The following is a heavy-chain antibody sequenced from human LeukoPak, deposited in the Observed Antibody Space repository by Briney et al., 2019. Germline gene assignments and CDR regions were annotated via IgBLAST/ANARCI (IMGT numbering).Heavy chain of an antibody. J-gene: IGHJ5*02. V-gene: IGHV6-1*01. CDR2: TYYRSKWFN. CDR1: GDSFSSHSAA. CDR3: ARDSDYYASGTYYRVGFDP. D-gene: IGHD3-10*01. Sequence: SQTLSLTCAISGDSFSSHSAAWNWLRQSPSRGLEWLGRTYYRSKWFNDYAVSVKSLLTINADTSKNQFSLQLNSVSPEDAAVYYCARDSDYYASGTYYRVGFDPWGQGTLVTVSS.